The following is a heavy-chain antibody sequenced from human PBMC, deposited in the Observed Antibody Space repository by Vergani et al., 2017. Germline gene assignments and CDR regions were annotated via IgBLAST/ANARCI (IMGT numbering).Heavy chain of an antibody. CDR2: ISARYPST. D-gene: IGHD2-15*01. V-gene: IGHV3-23*01. CDR1: GFTFSACP. CDR3: SRLSXDSTPYWQGGYDC. J-gene: IGHJ4*02. Sequence: EVQLLQSGGGVIQPGGSVRLSCAASGFTFSACPMTWVRQAPGKGLEWVSAISARYPSTYYADSVKGRFTTSRDNSKNMMYLIMNSLRAEDTAVYYCSRLSXDSTPYWQGGYDCWGQGTLVSVSS.